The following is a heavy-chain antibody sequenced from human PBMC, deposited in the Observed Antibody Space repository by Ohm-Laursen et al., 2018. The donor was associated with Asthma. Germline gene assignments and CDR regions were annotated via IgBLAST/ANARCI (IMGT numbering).Heavy chain of an antibody. D-gene: IGHD1-26*01. J-gene: IGHJ4*02. CDR3: VTDAWWSYVH. CDR2: IKRDGSEI. V-gene: IGHV3-7*01. CDR1: GFTFSNYW. Sequence: SLRLSCTASGFTFSNYWMSWVRQAPGKGLEWVVNIKRDGSEIYYVDSVKGRFTISRDNVENSVYLQMNSLRVEDTAVYYCVTDAWWSYVHWGLGTLVTVSS.